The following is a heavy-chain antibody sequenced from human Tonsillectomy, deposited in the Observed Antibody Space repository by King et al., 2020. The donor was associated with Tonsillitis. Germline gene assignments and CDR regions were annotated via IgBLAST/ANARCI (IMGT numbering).Heavy chain of an antibody. D-gene: IGHD3-10*01. V-gene: IGHV3-23*04. CDR1: GFTFSSFA. CDR3: AKSLNPVRGYYASGSSFGF. CDR2: VSGRGSST. J-gene: IGHJ4*02. Sequence: VQLVESGGGLVQPGGSLRLSCAASGFTFSSFAMSWVRQVPGTGREWISGVSGRGSSTYYAGSVEVRCTISRDNSQNMLYLQMNSLGADDTAVYFCAKSLNPVRGYYASGSSFGFWGQGTLVTVSS.